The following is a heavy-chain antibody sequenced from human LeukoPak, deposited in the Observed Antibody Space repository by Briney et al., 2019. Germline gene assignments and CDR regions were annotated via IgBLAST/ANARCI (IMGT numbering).Heavy chain of an antibody. CDR1: GFTFSSYT. Sequence: GGSLRLSCAASGFTFSSYTMNWVRQAPGKGLEWVSSISSSSTYIYYADSVKGRFTISRDYARNSLSLQMNSLRAEDTAVYYCARDKYGHYGLDYWGPGTLVTVSS. CDR3: ARDKYGHYGLDY. CDR2: ISSSSTYI. D-gene: IGHD4-17*01. J-gene: IGHJ4*02. V-gene: IGHV3-21*01.